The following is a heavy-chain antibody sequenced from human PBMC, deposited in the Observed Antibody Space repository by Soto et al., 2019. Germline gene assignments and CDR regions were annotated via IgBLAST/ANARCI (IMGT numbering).Heavy chain of an antibody. CDR1: GFTFSDYA. Sequence: EVQLLESGGGLVQPGGSLRLSCVASGFTFSDYAMSWVRHVPGKGLEWVSAITDSGVSTNYADSVKGRFTISRDNSKNTLFLQMNSLRVEDTAIYFCAKISSAHYYYYVMGVWGQGTTVTVSS. V-gene: IGHV3-23*01. J-gene: IGHJ6*02. CDR2: ITDSGVST. CDR3: AKISSAHYYYYVMGV. D-gene: IGHD3-22*01.